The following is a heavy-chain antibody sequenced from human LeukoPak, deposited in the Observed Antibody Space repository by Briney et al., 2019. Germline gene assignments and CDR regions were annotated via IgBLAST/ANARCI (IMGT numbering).Heavy chain of an antibody. CDR1: GFPFSSYA. CDR2: ISGSGGST. V-gene: IGHV3-23*01. J-gene: IGHJ4*02. Sequence: GGSLLLSCAASGFPFSSYAMSWVRPAPGKGLEWVSAISGSGGSTYYADSVKGRFTISRDNSKNTLYLQMNSLRAEDTAVYYCAKDLDPWYPSDYWGQGTLVTVSS. CDR3: AKDLDPWYPSDY. D-gene: IGHD1-14*01.